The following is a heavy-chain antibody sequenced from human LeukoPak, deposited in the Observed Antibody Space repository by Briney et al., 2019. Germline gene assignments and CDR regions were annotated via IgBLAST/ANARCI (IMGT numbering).Heavy chain of an antibody. CDR2: ISYTGNT. V-gene: IGHV4-39*07. D-gene: IGHD3-16*01. CDR1: GGSFRSSLYY. J-gene: IGHJ4*02. CDR3: AKDPHHDDDADEGFDY. Sequence: SETLSLTCTVSGGSFRSSLYYWGWIRQPPGKGLEWIGHISYTGNTYYNPSLKSRVTISVDTSKNQFSLNLSSVTAADTAIYYCAKDPHHDDDADEGFDYWGQGTLVTVSS.